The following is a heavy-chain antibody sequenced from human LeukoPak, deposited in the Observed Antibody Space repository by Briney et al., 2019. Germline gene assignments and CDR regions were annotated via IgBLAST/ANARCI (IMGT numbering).Heavy chain of an antibody. J-gene: IGHJ5*02. D-gene: IGHD2-2*01. Sequence: GGSLRLSCAASGFTFSSYSMNWVRQAPGKGLEWVSSISSSSNYIYYADSVKGRFTISRDNAKNSLYLQMNSLRANDTAVYYCARDEGDCSSTSCANWFDPWGQGTLVTVSS. CDR2: ISSSSNYI. V-gene: IGHV3-21*01. CDR1: GFTFSSYS. CDR3: ARDEGDCSSTSCANWFDP.